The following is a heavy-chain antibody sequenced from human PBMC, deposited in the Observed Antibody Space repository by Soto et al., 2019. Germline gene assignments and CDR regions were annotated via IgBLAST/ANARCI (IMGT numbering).Heavy chain of an antibody. Sequence: SPTLSLTCAISGDSVSSNSAAWNWIRQSPSRGLEWLGRTYYRSKWYNDYAVSVKSRITINPDTSKNQFSLQLNSVTPEDTAVYYCARGPPFSSSWTNSLDYWGQGPLVAVSS. CDR1: GDSVSSNSAA. CDR3: ARGPPFSSSWTNSLDY. V-gene: IGHV6-1*01. D-gene: IGHD6-13*01. CDR2: TYYRSKWYN. J-gene: IGHJ4*02.